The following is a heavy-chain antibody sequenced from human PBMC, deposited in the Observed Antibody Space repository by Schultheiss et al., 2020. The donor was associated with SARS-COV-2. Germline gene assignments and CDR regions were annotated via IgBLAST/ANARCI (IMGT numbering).Heavy chain of an antibody. V-gene: IGHV1-18*01. CDR3: ARDDPYSSGWAFDH. D-gene: IGHD6-19*01. J-gene: IGHJ4*02. CDR1: GYTFTSYG. Sequence: ASVKVSCKASGYTFTSYGISWVRQAPGQGLEWMGWISAYNGNTNYAQKFQGRVTMTRDTSISTAYMELSRLTSDDTAVYFCARDDPYSSGWAFDHWGQGTLVTVSS. CDR2: ISAYNGNT.